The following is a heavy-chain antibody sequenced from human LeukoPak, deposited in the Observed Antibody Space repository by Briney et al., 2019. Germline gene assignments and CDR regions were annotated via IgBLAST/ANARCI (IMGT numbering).Heavy chain of an antibody. V-gene: IGHV1-2*02. Sequence: GASVKVSCKASGYTFTGYYMHWVRQAPGQGLEWMGWINPNSGGTNYARKFQGRVTMTRDTSISTAYMELSRLRSDDTAVYYCARDRTYWYFDLWGRGTLVTVSS. J-gene: IGHJ2*01. CDR2: INPNSGGT. CDR1: GYTFTGYY. CDR3: ARDRTYWYFDL. D-gene: IGHD3/OR15-3a*01.